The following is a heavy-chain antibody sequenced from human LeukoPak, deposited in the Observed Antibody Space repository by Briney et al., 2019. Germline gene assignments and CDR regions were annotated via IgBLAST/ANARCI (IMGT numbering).Heavy chain of an antibody. V-gene: IGHV1-69*05. CDR2: IIPIFGTA. Sequence: ASVKVSFKASGGTFSSYAISWVRQAPGQGLEWMGRIIPIFGTANYAQKFQGGVTITTDESTSTAYMVLSSLRSEDTAVYYCARSARNRKQWLDEYYFDYWGQGTLVTVSS. D-gene: IGHD6-19*01. J-gene: IGHJ4*02. CDR1: GGTFSSYA. CDR3: ARSARNRKQWLDEYYFDY.